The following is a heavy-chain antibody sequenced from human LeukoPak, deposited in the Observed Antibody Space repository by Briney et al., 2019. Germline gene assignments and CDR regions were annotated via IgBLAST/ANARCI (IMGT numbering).Heavy chain of an antibody. J-gene: IGHJ4*02. CDR1: GFTFSSYE. CDR2: ISSSGSTI. D-gene: IGHD4-17*01. V-gene: IGHV3-48*03. CDR3: ARDGYGDYYFDY. Sequence: GGSLRFSCAASGFTFSSYEMNWVRQAPGKGLEWVSYISSSGSTIYYADSVKGRFTISRDTAKNSLYLQMNSLRAEDTAVYYCARDGYGDYYFDYWGQGTLVTVSS.